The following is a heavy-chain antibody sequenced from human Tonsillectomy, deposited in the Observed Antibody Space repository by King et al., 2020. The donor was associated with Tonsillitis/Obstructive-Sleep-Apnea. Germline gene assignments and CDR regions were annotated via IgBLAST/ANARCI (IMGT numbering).Heavy chain of an antibody. CDR3: ARVWNYLDY. CDR1: GFTFSSYA. CDR2: ISYDGSNK. V-gene: IGHV3-30*04. D-gene: IGHD2-21*01. Sequence: VQLVESGGGVVQPGRSLRLSCAASGFTFSSYAMHWVRQAPGKGLEWVAVISYDGSNKYYADSVKGRFTISRDNSKNTLYLQMNSLRAEDTAVYYCARVWNYLDYWGQGTLVTVS. J-gene: IGHJ4*02.